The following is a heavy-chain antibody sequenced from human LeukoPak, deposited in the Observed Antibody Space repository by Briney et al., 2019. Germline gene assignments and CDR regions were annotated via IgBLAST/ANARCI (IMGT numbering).Heavy chain of an antibody. V-gene: IGHV1-69*05. J-gene: IGHJ4*02. Sequence: SVKVSCKASGGTFSSYAISWVRQAPGQGLEWMGGIIPIFGTANYAQKFQGRVTITTDESTSTAYMELSSLRSEDTAVYYCASQSSWGTFYDYWGQGTLVTVSS. CDR3: ASQSSWGTFYDY. D-gene: IGHD6-13*01. CDR1: GGTFSSYA. CDR2: IIPIFGTA.